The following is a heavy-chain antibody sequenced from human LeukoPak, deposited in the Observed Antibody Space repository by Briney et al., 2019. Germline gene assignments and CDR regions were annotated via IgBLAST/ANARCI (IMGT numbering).Heavy chain of an antibody. CDR3: ARKALYYDSSGYSDASDI. D-gene: IGHD3-22*01. V-gene: IGHV1-69*06. J-gene: IGHJ3*02. CDR2: IIPIFGTA. Sequence: ASVKVSCKASGGTFSSYAISWVRQAPGQGLEWMGGIIPIFGTANYAQKFQGRVTITADKSTSTAYMELSSLRSEDTAVYYCARKALYYDSSGYSDASDIWGQGTMVTVSS. CDR1: GGTFSSYA.